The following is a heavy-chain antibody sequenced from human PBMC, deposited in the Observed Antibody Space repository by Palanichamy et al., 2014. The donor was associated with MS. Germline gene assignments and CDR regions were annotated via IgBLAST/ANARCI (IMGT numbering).Heavy chain of an antibody. CDR3: AHRKRGVVPAATKGDNWFDP. J-gene: IGHJ5*02. CDR1: GFSLSTSGVG. V-gene: IGHV2-5*02. Sequence: QITLKESGPTLVKPTQTLTLTCTFSGFSLSTSGVGVGWIRQPPGKALEWLALIYWDDDKRYSPSLKSRLTITKDTSKNQVVLTMTNMDPVDTATYYCAHRKRGVVPAATKGDNWFDPWGQGTLVTVSS. D-gene: IGHD2-2*01. CDR2: IYWDDDK.